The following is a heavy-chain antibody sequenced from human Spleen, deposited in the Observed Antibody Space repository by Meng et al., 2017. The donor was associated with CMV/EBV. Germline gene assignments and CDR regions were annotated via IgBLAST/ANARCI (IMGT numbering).Heavy chain of an antibody. V-gene: IGHV3-7*01. CDR2: IRQDGREK. J-gene: IGHJ4*02. CDR1: GFTFSNNW. Sequence: LSLTCAASGFTFSNNWMTWVRQPPGKGLEWVASIRQDGREKYYVDSVKGRFTMSRDNAKNSLYLQMNSLRTEDTAVYYCARIEGHFDLWGQGTLVTVSS. CDR3: ARIEGHFDL.